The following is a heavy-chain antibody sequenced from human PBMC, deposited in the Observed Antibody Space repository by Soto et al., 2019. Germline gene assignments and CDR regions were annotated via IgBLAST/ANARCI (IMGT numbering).Heavy chain of an antibody. J-gene: IGHJ3*02. CDR3: AKGGYSNYGPWGAFDI. Sequence: GGSLRLSCAASGFTFSSYAMSWVRQAPGKGLEWVSAISGSGGSTYYADSVKGRFTISRDNSKNTLYLQMNSLRAEDTAVYYCAKGGYSNYGPWGAFDIWGQGTMVTVSS. V-gene: IGHV3-23*01. D-gene: IGHD4-4*01. CDR2: ISGSGGST. CDR1: GFTFSSYA.